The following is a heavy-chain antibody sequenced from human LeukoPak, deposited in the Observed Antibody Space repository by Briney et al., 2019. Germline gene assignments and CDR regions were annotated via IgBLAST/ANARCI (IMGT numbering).Heavy chain of an antibody. Sequence: GSLRLSCAASGFTFSSYSMNWVRQAPGKGLEWVSYITFSSSIIYYADSVKGRFTISRDNAKNSLYLQMNSLRAEDTAVYYCTRGGVDYWGQGTLVTVS. CDR1: GFTFSSYS. CDR3: TRGGVDY. J-gene: IGHJ4*02. D-gene: IGHD6-25*01. CDR2: ITFSSSII. V-gene: IGHV3-48*01.